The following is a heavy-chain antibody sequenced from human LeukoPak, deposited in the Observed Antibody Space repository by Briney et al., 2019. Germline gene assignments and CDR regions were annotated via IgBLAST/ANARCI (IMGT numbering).Heavy chain of an antibody. CDR3: ARDRGGSAFDI. V-gene: IGHV3-21*01. CDR1: GFTSSSYS. CDR2: ISSSSSYI. D-gene: IGHD3-10*01. J-gene: IGHJ3*02. Sequence: GGSLKLSCAASGFTSSSYSMNWVRQAPGKGLEWVSSISSSSSYIYYADSVKGRFTISRDNAKNTLYLQMNSLRAEDTAVYHCARDRGGSAFDILGQGTMVTVSS.